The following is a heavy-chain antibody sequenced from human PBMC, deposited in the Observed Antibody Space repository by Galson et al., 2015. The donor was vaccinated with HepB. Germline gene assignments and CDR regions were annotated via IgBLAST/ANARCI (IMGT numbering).Heavy chain of an antibody. CDR2: INHSGST. Sequence: ETLSLTCAVYGGSFSGYYWSWIRQPPGKGLEWIGEINHSGSTNCNPSLKSRVTISVDTSKNQFSLKLSSVTAADTAVYYCAREKAAPYYDSSGYLSLEPPSYGMDVWGQGTTVTVSS. CDR3: AREKAAPYYDSSGYLSLEPPSYGMDV. V-gene: IGHV4-34*01. D-gene: IGHD3-22*01. CDR1: GGSFSGYY. J-gene: IGHJ6*02.